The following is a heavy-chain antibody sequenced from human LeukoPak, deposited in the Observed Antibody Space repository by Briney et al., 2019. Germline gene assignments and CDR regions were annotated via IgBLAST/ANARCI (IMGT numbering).Heavy chain of an antibody. J-gene: IGHJ4*02. D-gene: IGHD4-23*01. V-gene: IGHV3-30*03. CDR1: GFTFSSYG. Sequence: GGSLRLSCSASGFTFSSYGMHWVRQAPGKGLEWVAVISYDGSNKYYADSVKGRFTISRDNSKNTLYLQMNSLRAEDTAVYYCATRVVTLFDYWGQGTLVTVSS. CDR2: ISYDGSNK. CDR3: ATRVVTLFDY.